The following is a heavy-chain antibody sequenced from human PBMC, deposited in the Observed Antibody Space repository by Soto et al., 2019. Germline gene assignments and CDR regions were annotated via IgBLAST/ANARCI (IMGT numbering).Heavy chain of an antibody. V-gene: IGHV3-23*01. D-gene: IGHD6-6*01. J-gene: IGHJ6*03. CDR1: GFTFSSYA. CDR3: AKDEQLVRGVYYYYYYMDV. CDR2: ISGSGGST. Sequence: GGSLRLSCAASGFTFSSYAMSWVRQAPGKGLEWVSAISGSGGSTYYADSVKGRFTISRDNSKNTLYLQMNSLRAEDTAVYYCAKDEQLVRGVYYYYYYMDVWGKGTTVTVSS.